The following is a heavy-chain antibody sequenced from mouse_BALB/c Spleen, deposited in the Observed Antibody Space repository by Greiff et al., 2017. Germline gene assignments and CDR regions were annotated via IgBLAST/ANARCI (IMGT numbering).Heavy chain of an antibody. D-gene: IGHD2-14*01. CDR2: IYPGDGDT. V-gene: IGHV1-82*01. CDR3: ARGYEAWFAY. CDR1: GYAFSSSW. J-gene: IGHJ3*01. Sequence: QVQLQQSGPELVKPGASVKISCKASGYAFSSSWMNWVKQRPGQGLEWIGRIYPGDGDTNYNGKFKGKATLTADKSSSTAYMQLSSLTSVDSAVYFCARGYEAWFAYWGQGTLVTVSA.